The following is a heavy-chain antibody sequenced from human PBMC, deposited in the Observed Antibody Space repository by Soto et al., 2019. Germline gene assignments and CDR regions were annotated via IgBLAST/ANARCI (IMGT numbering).Heavy chain of an antibody. D-gene: IGHD4-17*01. CDR2: IIPIFGTA. Sequence: SVKVSCKASGGTFSSYAISWVRQAPGQGLEWVGGIIPIFGTANYAQKFQGRVTITADESTSTAYMELSSLRSEDTAVYYCATSNYGGNSFSFDYWGQGTLVTVSS. CDR3: ATSNYGGNSFSFDY. V-gene: IGHV1-69*13. J-gene: IGHJ4*02. CDR1: GGTFSSYA.